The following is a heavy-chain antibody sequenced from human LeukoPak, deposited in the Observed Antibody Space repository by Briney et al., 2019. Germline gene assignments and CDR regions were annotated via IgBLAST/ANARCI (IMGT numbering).Heavy chain of an antibody. Sequence: GGSLRLSCAASGFTFDDYAMHWVRQAPGKGLEWVSGISWNSGSIGYADSVKGRFTISRDNAKNSLYLQMNSLRAEDTALYYCAKAAVAGLRRATSFDYWGQGTLVTVSS. CDR1: GFTFDDYA. V-gene: IGHV3-9*01. CDR2: ISWNSGSI. D-gene: IGHD6-19*01. CDR3: AKAAVAGLRRATSFDY. J-gene: IGHJ4*02.